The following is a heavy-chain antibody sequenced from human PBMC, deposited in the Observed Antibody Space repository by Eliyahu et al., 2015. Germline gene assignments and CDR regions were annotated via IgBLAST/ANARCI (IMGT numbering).Heavy chain of an antibody. Sequence: QVQLVQSGPEVKKPGSXVKVSCKASGGXFSSYAXSWVRQAPGQGLXWMGGIIPIFGTANYAQKFQGRVTITADESTSTAYMELSSLRSEDTAVYYCARGHPGAGLRGHWGQGTLVTVSS. V-gene: IGHV1-69*01. J-gene: IGHJ4*02. D-gene: IGHD4-17*01. CDR1: GGXFSSYA. CDR2: IIPIFGTA. CDR3: ARGHPGAGLRGH.